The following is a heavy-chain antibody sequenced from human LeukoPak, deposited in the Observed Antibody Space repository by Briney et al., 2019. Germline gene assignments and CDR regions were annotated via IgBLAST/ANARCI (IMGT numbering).Heavy chain of an antibody. V-gene: IGHV3-30*02. Sequence: PGGSLRLSCAASGFTFSSYGMHWVRQAPGKGLEWVAFIRYDGSNKYYADSVKGRFTISRDNSKNTLYLQMNSLRAEDTAVYYCAKTLEFCSGGSCPIYYYYYGMDVWGQGTTVTVSS. CDR2: IRYDGSNK. J-gene: IGHJ6*02. CDR1: GFTFSSYG. D-gene: IGHD2-15*01. CDR3: AKTLEFCSGGSCPIYYYYYGMDV.